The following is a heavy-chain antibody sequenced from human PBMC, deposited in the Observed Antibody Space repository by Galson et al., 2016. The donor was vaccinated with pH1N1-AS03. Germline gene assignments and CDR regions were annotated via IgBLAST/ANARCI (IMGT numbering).Heavy chain of an antibody. J-gene: IGHJ4*02. CDR3: GRELWGGCEY. D-gene: IGHD3-3*01. V-gene: IGHV3-7*03. Sequence: VRQAPGQGPEWVANIHPDGSEKYYGDSVKGRFTISRDNAKNSLDLQMNSLRAEDTAVYYCGRELWGGCEYWGQGTLVTVSS. CDR2: IHPDGSEK.